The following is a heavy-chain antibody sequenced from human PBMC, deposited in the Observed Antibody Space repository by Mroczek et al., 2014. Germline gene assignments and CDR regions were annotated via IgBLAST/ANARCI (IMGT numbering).Heavy chain of an antibody. CDR2: INHSGST. J-gene: IGHJ4*02. V-gene: IGHV4-34*01. CDR1: GGSFSGYY. CDR3: ASRRPGPITGFDY. Sequence: ESGAGLLKPSETLSLTCAVYGGSFSGYYWSWIRQPPGKGLEWIGEINHSGSTNYNPSLKSRVTISVDTSKNQFSLKLSSVTAADTAVYYCASRRPGPITGFDYWGQGTLVTVSS. D-gene: IGHD1-14*01.